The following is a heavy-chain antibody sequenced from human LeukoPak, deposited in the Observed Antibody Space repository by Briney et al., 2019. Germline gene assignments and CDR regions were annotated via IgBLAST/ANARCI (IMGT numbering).Heavy chain of an antibody. CDR2: VKSDGSNT. CDR1: GFTFSDYW. Sequence: GGFLRLSCAASGFTFSDYWMHWVRQVPGKGLVWVSYVKSDGSNTNYADSVKGRFTVSRDNAKNTLYLQMNSLRAEDTAVYYCVRDGRKFNFDYWGQGTLVTVSS. D-gene: IGHD2-15*01. CDR3: VRDGRKFNFDY. J-gene: IGHJ4*02. V-gene: IGHV3-74*01.